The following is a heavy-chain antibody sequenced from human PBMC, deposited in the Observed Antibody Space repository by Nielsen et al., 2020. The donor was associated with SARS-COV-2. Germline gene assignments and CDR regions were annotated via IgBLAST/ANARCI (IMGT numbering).Heavy chain of an antibody. J-gene: IGHJ6*02. CDR1: GFTFDDYA. V-gene: IGHV3-9*01. CDR3: AKDGGNYGDYYYGMDV. Sequence: GGSLRLSCAASGFTFDDYAMHWVRQAPGKGLEWVSGISWNSGSIGYADSVKGRFTISRDNAKNSLYQQMNSLRAEDTALYYCAKDGGNYGDYYYGMDVWGQGTTVTVSS. CDR2: ISWNSGSI. D-gene: IGHD4-17*01.